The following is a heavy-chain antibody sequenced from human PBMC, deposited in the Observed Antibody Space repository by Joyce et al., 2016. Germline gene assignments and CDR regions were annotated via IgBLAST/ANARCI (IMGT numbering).Heavy chain of an antibody. CDR3: ARDQVRGSIDSAFEY. Sequence: QVHLVQSGAEVTRPGSSVKISCKSSGGNFRSYALNWVRQAPGQGLEGMGGIIPLFGAPSYAQKFQGSITLTADDSTTTVYMQLGSLTSADTAVYYCARDQVRGSIDSAFEYWGQGALVTVSS. CDR1: GGNFRSYA. CDR2: IIPLFGAP. J-gene: IGHJ4*02. D-gene: IGHD3-10*01. V-gene: IGHV1-69*01.